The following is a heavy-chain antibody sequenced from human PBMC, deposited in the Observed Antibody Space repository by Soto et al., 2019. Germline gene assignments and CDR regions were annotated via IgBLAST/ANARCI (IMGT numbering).Heavy chain of an antibody. Sequence: EVRLVESRGGLVQPGGSLRLSCVVSEFTFSSSWMHWVRQGPGKGLVWVSRINSDGSYINYADSVKGRFTTSRDNAKNMLYLQMSSLRAEDTGLYYCVTGWSEFWGQGTLVTVSS. D-gene: IGHD2-15*01. CDR2: INSDGSYI. CDR3: VTGWSEF. J-gene: IGHJ4*02. V-gene: IGHV3-74*01. CDR1: EFTFSSSW.